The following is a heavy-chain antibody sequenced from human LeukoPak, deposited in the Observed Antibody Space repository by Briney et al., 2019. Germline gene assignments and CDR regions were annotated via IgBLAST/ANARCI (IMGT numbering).Heavy chain of an antibody. CDR3: AREGGYDPFEY. V-gene: IGHV3-30*03. J-gene: IGHJ4*02. D-gene: IGHD5-12*01. Sequence: GGSLRLSCAASGVTLSPYGMHWVRQAPGKGLEWVAVISYEGGTQHYADSVKGRFTISRDNAKNTLYLQMNSLRAEDTAVYYCAREGGYDPFEYWGQGTLVTVSS. CDR2: ISYEGGTQ. CDR1: GVTLSPYG.